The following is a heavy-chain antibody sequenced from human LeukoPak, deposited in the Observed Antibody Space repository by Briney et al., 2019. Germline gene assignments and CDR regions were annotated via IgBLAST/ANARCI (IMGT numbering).Heavy chain of an antibody. CDR3: ARGGYSYGYFGAFDI. CDR1: GGSISSGGYY. J-gene: IGHJ3*02. Sequence: SETLSLTRTVSGGSISSGGYYWSWIRQHPGKGLEWIGYIYYSGSTYYNPSLKSRVTISVDTSKNQFSLKLSSVTAADTAVYYCARGGYSYGYFGAFDIWGQGTMVTVSS. CDR2: IYYSGST. D-gene: IGHD5-18*01. V-gene: IGHV4-31*03.